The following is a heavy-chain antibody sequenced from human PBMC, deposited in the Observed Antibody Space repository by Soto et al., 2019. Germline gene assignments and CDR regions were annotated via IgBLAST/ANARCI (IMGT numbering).Heavy chain of an antibody. J-gene: IGHJ4*02. V-gene: IGHV3-74*01. CDR3: TRALDGMIPTAY. CDR1: GFTFSGYW. Sequence: EVQLVESGGGLVQPGGSLRLSCAASGFTFSGYWMHWVRQAPGKGLTWVSCINSDGTYTSSADSVRGRFTISRDDARNTLYLQMNSLRIEDTAVYYCTRALDGMIPTAYWGQGTLVTVSS. D-gene: IGHD3-22*01. CDR2: INSDGTYT.